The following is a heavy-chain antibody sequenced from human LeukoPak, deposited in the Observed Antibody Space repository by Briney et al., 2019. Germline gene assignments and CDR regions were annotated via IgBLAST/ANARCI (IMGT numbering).Heavy chain of an antibody. CDR1: GFTFSNYW. V-gene: IGHV3-7*05. CDR2: IKQDGSEK. J-gene: IGHJ5*02. CDR3: VRASDPWLQLT. D-gene: IGHD5-24*01. Sequence: GGSLRLSCAASGFTFSNYWMIWVRQAPGKGLEWVGNIKQDGSEKRYADSVRGRFSISRDNAQTSLYLQMNSLRAEDTAVYYCVRASDPWLQLTWGQGTLVTVFS.